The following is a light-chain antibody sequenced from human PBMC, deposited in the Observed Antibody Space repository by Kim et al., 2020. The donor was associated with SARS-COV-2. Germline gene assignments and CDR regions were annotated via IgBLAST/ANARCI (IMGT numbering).Light chain of an antibody. J-gene: IGLJ3*02. CDR3: QSYDSSSWV. CDR2: EDN. Sequence: GKTVTMSGSSSSGSIASNYVQWYQQRPGSSPTTVIYEDNQRPSGVPDRFSGSIDSSSNSASLTISGLKTEDEADYYCQSYDSSSWVFGGGTQLTVL. CDR1: SGSIASNY. V-gene: IGLV6-57*01.